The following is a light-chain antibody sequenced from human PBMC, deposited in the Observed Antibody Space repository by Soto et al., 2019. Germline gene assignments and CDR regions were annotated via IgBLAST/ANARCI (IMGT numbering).Light chain of an antibody. CDR3: QQYDGH. CDR1: PSINNW. CDR2: DAS. J-gene: IGKJ2*01. Sequence: DIRMTQSTSTLSASVGDTVSITCRASPSINNWLAWYQQKPGKAPKLLMYDASTLESGVSSRFSGSGSGTEFALTISSLQPDDFATYYCQQYDGHFGQGTKLETK. V-gene: IGKV1-5*01.